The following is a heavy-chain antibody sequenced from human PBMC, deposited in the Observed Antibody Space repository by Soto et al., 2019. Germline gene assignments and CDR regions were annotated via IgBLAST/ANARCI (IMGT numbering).Heavy chain of an antibody. CDR3: WGSAY. CDR2: IKSRTDGGTI. V-gene: IGHV3-15*07. D-gene: IGHD3-16*01. CDR1: GFTFREAW. Sequence: EVQLVESGGGLVKPGGSLRVSCAASGFTFREAWMHWVRQAPGKGLEWVGRIKSRTDGGTIEYATPVKGRFIISRDDSKNTLYLQMDSLKTEDTAVYYCWGSAYWGQGTLVTVSS. J-gene: IGHJ4*02.